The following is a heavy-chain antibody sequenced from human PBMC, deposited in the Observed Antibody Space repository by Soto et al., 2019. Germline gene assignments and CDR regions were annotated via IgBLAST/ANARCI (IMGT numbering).Heavy chain of an antibody. CDR2: IYSGGST. J-gene: IGHJ6*02. Sequence: GSLRLSCAASGFTVSSNYMSWVRQAPGKGLEWVSVIYSGGSTYYADSVKGRFTISRDNSKNTLYLQMNSLRAEDTAVYYCARDLIAVAGTNYYYGMDVWGQGTTVTVSS. V-gene: IGHV3-66*01. D-gene: IGHD6-19*01. CDR3: ARDLIAVAGTNYYYGMDV. CDR1: GFTVSSNY.